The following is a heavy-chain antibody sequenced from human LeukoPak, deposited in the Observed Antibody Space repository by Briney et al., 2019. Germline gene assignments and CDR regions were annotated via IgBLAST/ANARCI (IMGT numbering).Heavy chain of an antibody. D-gene: IGHD3-3*01. V-gene: IGHV1-24*01. J-gene: IGHJ4*02. CDR2: FDVAETDT. CDR3: ARGATYYDFWSGLDC. Sequence: ASVKVSCKVSGYTLSELSMHWVRQSPGNGLEWMGGFDVAETDTIYAQKFQGRVTMTEDTSTDTAYMELNSLRSEDTAVYYCARGATYYDFWSGLDCWGQGALVTVSS. CDR1: GYTLSELS.